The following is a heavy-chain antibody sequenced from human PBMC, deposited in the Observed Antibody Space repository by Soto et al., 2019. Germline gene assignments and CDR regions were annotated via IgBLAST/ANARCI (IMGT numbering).Heavy chain of an antibody. Sequence: QVQLVQSGAEVKKPGASVKVSCKASGYTFTSYDINWVRQATGQGLEWMGWRNPNSGNTAYAQKFQGRITMTRKNSISTAYMELSSLRSDDTAVYYCAREKVTSGYPDWGQGTLVTVSS. CDR3: AREKVTSGYPD. J-gene: IGHJ4*02. CDR1: GYTFTSYD. CDR2: RNPNSGNT. D-gene: IGHD3-22*01. V-gene: IGHV1-8*01.